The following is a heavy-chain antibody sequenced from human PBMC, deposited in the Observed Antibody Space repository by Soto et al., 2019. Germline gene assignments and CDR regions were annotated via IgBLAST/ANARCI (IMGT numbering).Heavy chain of an antibody. CDR1: GYTFTSYG. V-gene: IGHV1-18*01. CDR3: GRGGAYYDFWSGYSPYAY. J-gene: IGHJ4*02. D-gene: IGHD3-3*01. Sequence: ASVKVSCKASGYTFTSYGISWVRQAPGQGLEWMGWISAYNGNTNYAQKLQGRVTMTTDTSTSTAYMELRSLRSDDTAVYYCGRGGAYYDFWSGYSPYAYWGQGTLVTVSS. CDR2: ISAYNGNT.